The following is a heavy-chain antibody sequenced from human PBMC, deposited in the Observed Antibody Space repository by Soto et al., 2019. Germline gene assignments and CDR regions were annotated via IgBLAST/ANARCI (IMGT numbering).Heavy chain of an antibody. V-gene: IGHV3-21*04. D-gene: IGHD3-9*01. Sequence: EVQLVESGGGLVKPGGSLRLSCAGSGFPFSHYSMNWVRQAPGKGLEWVSSIGNSGSFIYYADSVKGRFTVSRDNAKNSLYLQMNTLRAEDTAVYHCAKDLVSRYDILTDYPRFDYWGQGTLVTVSS. J-gene: IGHJ4*02. CDR1: GFPFSHYS. CDR2: IGNSGSFI. CDR3: AKDLVSRYDILTDYPRFDY.